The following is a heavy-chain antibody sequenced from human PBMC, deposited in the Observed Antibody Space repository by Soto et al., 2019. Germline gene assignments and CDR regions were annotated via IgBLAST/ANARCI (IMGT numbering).Heavy chain of an antibody. CDR1: GYTFTSYY. D-gene: IGHD6-6*01. Sequence: ASVKVSCKASGYTFTSYYMHWVRQAPGQGLEWMGIINPSGGSTSYAQKFQGRVTMTRDTSTSTAYMELRSLRSDDTAVYYCARRPGQLVLDYWGQGTLVTVSS. CDR2: INPSGGST. J-gene: IGHJ4*02. V-gene: IGHV1-46*01. CDR3: ARRPGQLVLDY.